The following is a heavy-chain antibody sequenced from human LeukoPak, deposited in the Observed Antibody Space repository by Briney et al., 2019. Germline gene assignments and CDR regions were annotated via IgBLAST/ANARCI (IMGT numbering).Heavy chain of an antibody. D-gene: IGHD3-10*01. V-gene: IGHV3-23*01. CDR1: GFTFSTYA. Sequence: GGSLRLSCAASGFTFSTYAMTWVRQAPGKGLEWVSSISASADRTYYADSVKGRFTISRDNSKNTLDLQMNSLRAEDTAVYYCAKPALSYGSGSYFDYWGQGTLVTVSS. CDR2: ISASADRT. CDR3: AKPALSYGSGSYFDY. J-gene: IGHJ4*02.